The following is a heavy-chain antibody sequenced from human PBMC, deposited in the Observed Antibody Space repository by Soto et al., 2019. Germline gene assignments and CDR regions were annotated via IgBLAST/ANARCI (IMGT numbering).Heavy chain of an antibody. V-gene: IGHV4-61*01. Sequence: SEALSLTCTVSGGSFKRGSYSWSWIRQPPGKGLEWIGYVYHTGITSYNPSLTSRVSISMDTSKNQLSLNLDSVTAADTAVYFCARDFAYFDSWGQGTLVTVSS. D-gene: IGHD3-3*01. CDR3: ARDFAYFDS. J-gene: IGHJ4*02. CDR2: VYHTGIT. CDR1: GGSFKRGSYS.